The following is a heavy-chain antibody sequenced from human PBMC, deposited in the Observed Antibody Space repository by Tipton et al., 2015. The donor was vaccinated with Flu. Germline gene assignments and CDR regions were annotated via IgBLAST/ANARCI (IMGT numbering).Heavy chain of an antibody. D-gene: IGHD3-10*01. CDR2: ISYRGST. V-gene: IGHV4-59*08. CDR3: ARSTYYYGSGSSDY. CDR1: GDSISTNH. Sequence: GLVKPSETLSLSCAVSGDSISTNHWTWIRQPPEKRLEWIGHISYRGSTDYNPSLKSRVTISVDTAKNQFSQRLSSVTAADTAVYYCARSTYYYGSGSSDYWGQGTLVTVSS. J-gene: IGHJ4*02.